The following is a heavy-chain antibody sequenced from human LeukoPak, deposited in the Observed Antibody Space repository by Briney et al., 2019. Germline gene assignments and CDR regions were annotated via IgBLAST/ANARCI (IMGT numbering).Heavy chain of an antibody. CDR1: GGSISTSSYY. Sequence: PSEPLSLTCTVSGGSISTSSYYWGWIRQPPGKGLEWIGSIYSSASTYYNPSLKSRVTLSVDTPKNQFSLKLSSVTAADTAVYYGARQDPYTTGWHFDYWGQGTLVTVSS. D-gene: IGHD6-19*01. CDR3: ARQDPYTTGWHFDY. CDR2: IYSSAST. V-gene: IGHV4-39*01. J-gene: IGHJ4*02.